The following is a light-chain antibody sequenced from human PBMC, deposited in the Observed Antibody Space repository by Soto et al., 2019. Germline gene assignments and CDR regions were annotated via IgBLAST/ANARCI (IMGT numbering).Light chain of an antibody. CDR2: EVS. J-gene: IGLJ1*01. V-gene: IGLV2-14*01. Sequence: QSVLTQPASVSGSPGQSINISCTGTSSDVGGSNHVSWYQHHPGKAPKLIIYEVSYRPSGVSNRFSGSKSGYTASLTISGLQAEDEADYYCNSQTSSGIRVFGTGTKVTVL. CDR1: SSDVGGSNH. CDR3: NSQTSSGIRV.